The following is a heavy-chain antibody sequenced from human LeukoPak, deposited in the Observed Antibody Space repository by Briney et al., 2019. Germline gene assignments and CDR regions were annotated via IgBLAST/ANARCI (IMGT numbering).Heavy chain of an antibody. Sequence: GGSLRLSCAASGFTFRSYGMHWVRQAPGKGLEWVAVMWYDGRKKDYADSVKGRFIISRDNSKNTVYLQMNSLRADDTAVYYCARDPTTVTTGVLGYWGQGTLVTVSS. D-gene: IGHD4-17*01. CDR1: GFTFRSYG. J-gene: IGHJ4*01. V-gene: IGHV3-33*01. CDR3: ARDPTTVTTGVLGY. CDR2: MWYDGRKK.